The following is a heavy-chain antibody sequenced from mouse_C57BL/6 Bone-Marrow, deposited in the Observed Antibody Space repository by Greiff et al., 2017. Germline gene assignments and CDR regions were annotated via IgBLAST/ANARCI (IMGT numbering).Heavy chain of an antibody. Sequence: QVQLQQPGAELVRPGSSVKLSCKASGYTFTSYWMDWVKQRPGQGLEWIGNIYPSDSENHYNQKFKDKATLTVDKSSSAAYMQLSSLTSEDSAVYYCARSRYGNIFAYWGQGTLVTVSA. J-gene: IGHJ3*01. CDR1: GYTFTSYW. D-gene: IGHD2-1*01. CDR3: ARSRYGNIFAY. V-gene: IGHV1-61*01. CDR2: IYPSDSEN.